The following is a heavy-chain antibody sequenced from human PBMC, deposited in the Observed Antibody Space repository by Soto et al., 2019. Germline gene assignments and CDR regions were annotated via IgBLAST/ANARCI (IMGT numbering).Heavy chain of an antibody. CDR3: YREDYSDHDY. D-gene: IGHD1-26*01. CDR2: INTGTGNT. CDR1: EYTFTSYP. Sequence: QVQLVQSGAEVKKPGASVKVSCKAFEYTFTSYPMHWVRQTPGQRLEWMGSINTGTGNTKYSQRFQGRVSITRDTSANTAYMELSSLRFEDTAVYYCYREDYSDHDYWGQGTLVTVSS. J-gene: IGHJ4*02. V-gene: IGHV1-3*04.